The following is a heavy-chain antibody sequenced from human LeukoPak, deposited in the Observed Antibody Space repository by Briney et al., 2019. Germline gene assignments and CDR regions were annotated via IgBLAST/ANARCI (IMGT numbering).Heavy chain of an antibody. V-gene: IGHV3-21*01. D-gene: IGHD1-26*01. CDR3: ARATALTLVGAFDY. Sequence: GGSLRLSCAASGFTFSSYSMNWVRQAPGKGLEWVSSISSSSSYIYYADSVKGRFTISRDNAKNSLYLQMNSLRAEDTAVYYCARATALTLVGAFDYWGQGTLVTVSS. J-gene: IGHJ4*02. CDR1: GFTFSSYS. CDR2: ISSSSSYI.